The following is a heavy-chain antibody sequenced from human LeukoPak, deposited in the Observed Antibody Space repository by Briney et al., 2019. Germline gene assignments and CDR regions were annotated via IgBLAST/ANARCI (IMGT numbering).Heavy chain of an antibody. Sequence: GGSLRLSCAGSGFTFSSNAMSWVRQAPGKGLKWVSAISGGGGSTYYADSVKGRFTISRDDSKDTLYVQMNSLRAEDTAVYYCAKDSPRGYSYGLNWGQGTLVTVSS. D-gene: IGHD5-18*01. CDR1: GFTFSSNA. J-gene: IGHJ4*02. V-gene: IGHV3-23*01. CDR3: AKDSPRGYSYGLN. CDR2: ISGGGGST.